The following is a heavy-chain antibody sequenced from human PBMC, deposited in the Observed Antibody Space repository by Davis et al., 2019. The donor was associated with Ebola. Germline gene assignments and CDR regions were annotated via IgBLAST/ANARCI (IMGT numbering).Heavy chain of an antibody. CDR3: VKDDQEMATIYLFDV. J-gene: IGHJ4*02. CDR2: TSYDETNI. Sequence: PGGSLRLSCAASGFIFRDYGMPWVRQAPGKGLEWVAMTSYDETNIHYADSVRGRFTISRDNSKNTLYLQMDRLRHEDTAVYHCVKDDQEMATIYLFDVWGQGTLVTVSS. CDR1: GFIFRDYG. D-gene: IGHD5-24*01. V-gene: IGHV3-30*18.